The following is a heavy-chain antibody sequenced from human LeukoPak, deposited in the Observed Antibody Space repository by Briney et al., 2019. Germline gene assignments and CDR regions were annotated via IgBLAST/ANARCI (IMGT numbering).Heavy chain of an antibody. V-gene: IGHV3-11*04. Sequence: SGGSLRLSCAASGFTFSDYYMSWIRQAPGKGLQWVSYISSSGHIIYYADSVKGRFTISRDNAKNSLYLQMNSLRAEDTAVYYCAELGITMIGGVWGKGTTVTISS. J-gene: IGHJ6*04. CDR1: GFTFSDYY. D-gene: IGHD3-10*02. CDR3: AELGITMIGGV. CDR2: ISSSGHII.